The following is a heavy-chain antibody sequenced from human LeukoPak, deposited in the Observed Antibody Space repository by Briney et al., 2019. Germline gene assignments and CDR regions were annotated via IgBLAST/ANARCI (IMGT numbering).Heavy chain of an antibody. CDR2: ISGTGGST. J-gene: IGHJ5*02. D-gene: IGHD3-9*01. CDR1: GFTFSTYA. CDR3: ARVLRYFDWLLSP. V-gene: IGHV3-23*01. Sequence: GGSLRLSCAASGFTFSTYAMTWVRQAPGKGLEWVSLISGTGGSTYYADSVKGRFTISRDNAKNSLYLQMNSLRAEDTAVYYCARVLRYFDWLLSPWGQGTLVTVSS.